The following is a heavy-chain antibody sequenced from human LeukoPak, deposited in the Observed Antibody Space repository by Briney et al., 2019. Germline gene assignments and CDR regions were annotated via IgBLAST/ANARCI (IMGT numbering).Heavy chain of an antibody. CDR2: ISYDGSNK. D-gene: IGHD5-18*01. V-gene: IGHV3-30*04. CDR3: GRASGYSYGPRGNYFAE. J-gene: IGHJ4*02. CDR1: GFTFSSYD. Sequence: QSGKSLTLSCAASGFTFSSYDMHWIRHAPGKGLEWVAVISYDGSNKYYAYSVKGRFTISRDNSKNTLHLQMNSLSADATAVYYCGRASGYSYGPRGNYFAEWGQATLVTVSS.